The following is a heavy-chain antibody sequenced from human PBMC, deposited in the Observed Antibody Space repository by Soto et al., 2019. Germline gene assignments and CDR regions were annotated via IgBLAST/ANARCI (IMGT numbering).Heavy chain of an antibody. CDR3: ARVVANGLVVAATPFDY. CDR1: GFTFSSYS. J-gene: IGHJ4*02. Sequence: EVQLVESGGGLVKPGGSLRLSCAASGFTFSSYSMNWVRQAPGKGLEWVSSISSSSSYIYYADSVKGRFTISRDNAKNSLYLQMNSLRAEDTAVYYCARVVANGLVVAATPFDYWGQGTLVTVSS. CDR2: ISSSSSYI. V-gene: IGHV3-21*01. D-gene: IGHD2-15*01.